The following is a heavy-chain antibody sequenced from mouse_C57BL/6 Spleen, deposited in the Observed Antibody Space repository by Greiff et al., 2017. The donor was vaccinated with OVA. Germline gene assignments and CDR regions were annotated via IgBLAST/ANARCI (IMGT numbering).Heavy chain of an antibody. CDR1: GYAFSSSW. CDR3: ARRYDYGAMDY. CDR2: IYPGDGDT. V-gene: IGHV1-82*01. J-gene: IGHJ4*01. Sequence: VQRVESGPELVKPGASVKISCKASGYAFSSSWMNWVKQRPGKGLEWIGRIYPGDGDTNYNGKFKGKATLTADKSSSTAYMQLSSLTSEDSAVYFCARRYDYGAMDYWGQGTSVTVSS. D-gene: IGHD1-1*02.